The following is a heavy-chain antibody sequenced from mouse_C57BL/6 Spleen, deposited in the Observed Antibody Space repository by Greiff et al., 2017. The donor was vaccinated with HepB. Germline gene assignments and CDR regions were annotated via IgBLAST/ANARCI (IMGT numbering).Heavy chain of an antibody. J-gene: IGHJ3*01. V-gene: IGHV1-69*01. CDR3: ARGELTGTSWLAY. Sequence: QVQLQQSGAELVMPGASVKLSCKASGYTFTSYWMHWVKQRPGQGLEWIGEIDPSDSYTNYNQKFKGKSTLTVDKSSSTAYMQLSSLTSEDSAVYYCARGELTGTSWLAYWGQGTLVTVSA. CDR2: IDPSDSYT. CDR1: GYTFTSYW. D-gene: IGHD4-1*01.